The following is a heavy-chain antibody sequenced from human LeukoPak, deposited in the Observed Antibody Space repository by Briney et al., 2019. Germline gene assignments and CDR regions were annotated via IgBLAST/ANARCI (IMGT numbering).Heavy chain of an antibody. CDR3: ARAPDWNPYFDY. CDR2: ISSSGSTI. CDR1: GFTFSDYY. J-gene: IGHJ4*02. D-gene: IGHD1-1*01. V-gene: IGHV3-11*01. Sequence: GGSLRLSCAASGFTFSDYYMSWIRQAPGKGLEWVSYISSSGSTIYYADSVKGRFTISRDNAKNSLYLQMNSLRAEDTAAYYCARAPDWNPYFDYWGQGTLVTVSS.